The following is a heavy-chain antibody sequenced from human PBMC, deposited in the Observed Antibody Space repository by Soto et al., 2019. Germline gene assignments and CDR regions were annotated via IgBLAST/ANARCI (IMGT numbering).Heavy chain of an antibody. CDR3: STRAYDTNGYYRFDP. CDR1: GGYFTGHS. D-gene: IGHD3-22*01. CDR2: INHSGRV. Sequence: WYTLSILCAVYGGYFTGHSWTWIRRCSGKGLEWIGDINHSGRVNYSPSLKSRVTISLDTSKNQFSLTLSAVTAADTAMYYCSTRAYDTNGYYRFDPWGQGTLVTVSS. V-gene: IGHV4-34*01. J-gene: IGHJ5*01.